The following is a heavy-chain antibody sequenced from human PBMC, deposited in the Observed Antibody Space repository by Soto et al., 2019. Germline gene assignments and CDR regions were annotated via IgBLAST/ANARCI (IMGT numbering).Heavy chain of an antibody. CDR1: GFTFSNYG. V-gene: IGHV3-33*01. CDR2: IWYDGSNK. CDR3: ARDMELLWFGEFGYYYYGMDV. D-gene: IGHD3-10*01. Sequence: PGGSLRLSCAASGFTFSNYGMHWVRQAPGKGLEWVAVIWYDGSNKYYADSVKGRFTISRDNSKNTLYLQMNSLRAEDTAVYYCARDMELLWFGEFGYYYYGMDVWGQGTTVTVSS. J-gene: IGHJ6*02.